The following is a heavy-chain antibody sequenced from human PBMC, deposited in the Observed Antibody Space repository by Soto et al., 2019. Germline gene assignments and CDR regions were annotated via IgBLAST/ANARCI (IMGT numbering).Heavy chain of an antibody. Sequence: GGSLRLSCVASGFTFSNAWMNWVGQAPGKGLEWVGRIKSKTDGGTTDYAAPVKGRFTISRDDSRNTLYMQMNSLKTEDTAMYYCVTDEEVTIFGVVITRQNNGFDIWGQGTMVTVSS. CDR3: VTDEEVTIFGVVITRQNNGFDI. CDR2: IKSKTDGGTT. D-gene: IGHD3-3*01. V-gene: IGHV3-15*07. J-gene: IGHJ3*02. CDR1: GFTFSNAW.